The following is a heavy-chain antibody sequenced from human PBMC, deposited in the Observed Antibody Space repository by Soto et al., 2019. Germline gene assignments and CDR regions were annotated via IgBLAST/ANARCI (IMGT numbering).Heavy chain of an antibody. CDR2: IIPIFGTA. CDR1: GGTFSSYA. D-gene: IGHD6-13*01. V-gene: IGHV1-69*12. J-gene: IGHJ6*02. CDR3: ARAVWRSSSWGDGMDV. Sequence: QVQLVQSGAEVKKPGSSVKVSCKASGGTFSSYAISWVRQAPGQGLEWMGGIIPIFGTANYAQKFQGRVTITADEXTXRAYMELSSLRSEDTAVYYCARAVWRSSSWGDGMDVWGQGTTVTVSS.